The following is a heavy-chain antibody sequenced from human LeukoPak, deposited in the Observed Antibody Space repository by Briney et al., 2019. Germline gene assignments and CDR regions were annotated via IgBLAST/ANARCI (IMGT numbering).Heavy chain of an antibody. V-gene: IGHV1-18*01. CDR1: GYTFTSYG. J-gene: IGHJ4*02. CDR3: ARVQWPVI. CDR2: ISAYNGNT. Sequence: ASVKVSCKASGYTFTSYGISWVRQAPGQGLEWMGWISAYNGNTNYAQKFQGRVTMTRDTSISTAYMELSRLRSDDTAVYYCARVQWPVIWGQGTLVTVSS. D-gene: IGHD6-19*01.